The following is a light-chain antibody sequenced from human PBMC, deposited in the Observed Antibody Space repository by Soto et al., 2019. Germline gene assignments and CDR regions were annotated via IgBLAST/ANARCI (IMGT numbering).Light chain of an antibody. Sequence: QSVLTQPPSASGSPGQSVTISCTGTSSDVGDYNYVSWYQQHPGKAPKVMVYEVSRRPSGVPDRFSGSKSGNAASLTVSGLQAEDEADYYCSSYAGNNIYVFGTGTKLTVL. CDR1: SSDVGDYNY. CDR2: EVS. V-gene: IGLV2-8*01. CDR3: SSYAGNNIYV. J-gene: IGLJ1*01.